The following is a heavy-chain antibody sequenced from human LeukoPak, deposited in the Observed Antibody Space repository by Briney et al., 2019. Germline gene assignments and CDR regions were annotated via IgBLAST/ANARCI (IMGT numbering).Heavy chain of an antibody. CDR2: ISYDGSNK. J-gene: IGHJ4*02. D-gene: IGHD2-15*01. CDR1: GFTFSSYG. Sequence: GRSLRLSCAASGFTFSSYGMHWVRQAPGKGLEWVAVISYDGSNKYYADSVEGRFTISRDNSKNALYLQMGSLKPEDTAIYFCARHPGLLWSADPFDYWGQGTLVTVSS. V-gene: IGHV3-30*03. CDR3: ARHPGLLWSADPFDY.